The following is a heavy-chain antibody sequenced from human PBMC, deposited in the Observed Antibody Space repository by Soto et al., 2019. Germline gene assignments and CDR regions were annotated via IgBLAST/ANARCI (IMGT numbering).Heavy chain of an antibody. J-gene: IGHJ6*02. Sequence: ASVKVSCKASGYTFTSYYMHWVRQAPGQGLEWMGIINPSGGSTSYAQKFQGRVTMTRDTSTSTVYMELSSLRSEDTAVYYCARDQEAATLYYYYGMDVWGQGTTVTVSS. CDR3: ARDQEAATLYYYYGMDV. CDR1: GYTFTSYY. CDR2: INPSGGST. V-gene: IGHV1-46*01. D-gene: IGHD2-15*01.